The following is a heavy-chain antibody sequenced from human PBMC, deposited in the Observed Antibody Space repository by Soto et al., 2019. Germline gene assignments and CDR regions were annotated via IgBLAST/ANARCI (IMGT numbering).Heavy chain of an antibody. CDR1: GYTFTNFG. CDR2: IGAYNGNT. V-gene: IGHV1-18*01. J-gene: IGHJ4*02. CDR3: ARGAPNNSGYDFGFDY. D-gene: IGHD5-12*01. Sequence: GASVKVSCKTSGYTFTNFGISWVRQAPGQGLEWMGWIGAYNGNTNYAQKLQGRVTMTTDTSTSTAYMELRSLRSDDTAVYYCARGAPNNSGYDFGFDYWGQGTLVTVSS.